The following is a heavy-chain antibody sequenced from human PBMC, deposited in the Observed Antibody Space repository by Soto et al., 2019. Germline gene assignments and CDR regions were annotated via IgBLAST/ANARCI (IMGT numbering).Heavy chain of an antibody. CDR1: GYTFTSYD. CDR3: ARGLRPDIFAFDI. Sequence: ASVKVSCKASGYTFTSYDINWVRQATGQGLEWMGWMNPNSGNTGYAQKFQGGVTMTRNTSISTAYMELSSLRSEDTAVYYCARGLRPDIFAFDIWGQGTMVTVSS. D-gene: IGHD3-9*01. V-gene: IGHV1-8*01. CDR2: MNPNSGNT. J-gene: IGHJ3*02.